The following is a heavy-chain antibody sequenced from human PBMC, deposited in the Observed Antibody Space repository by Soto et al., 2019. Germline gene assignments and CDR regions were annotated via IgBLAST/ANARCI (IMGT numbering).Heavy chain of an antibody. CDR1: GFTFSCSA. J-gene: IGHJ6*02. CDR2: IRSKANSYAT. Sequence: PGGSLRLSCAASGFTFSCSAMHWVRQASGKGLEWVGRIRSKANSYATAYAASVKGRFTISRDDSKNTAYLQMNSLKTEDTAVYYCTTPIQLWSLTYYYYGMDVWGQGTTVTVS. CDR3: TTPIQLWSLTYYYYGMDV. V-gene: IGHV3-73*01. D-gene: IGHD5-18*01.